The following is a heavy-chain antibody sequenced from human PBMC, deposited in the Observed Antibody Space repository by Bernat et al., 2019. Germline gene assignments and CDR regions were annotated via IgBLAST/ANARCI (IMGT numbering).Heavy chain of an antibody. Sequence: EVQLVESGGGLVQPGGSLRLSCAASGFTFSDHYMDWVRQAPGKGLEWVGRTRNKANSYTTEYAASAKGRFTISRDDSKNSLYLQMNSLKTEDTAVYYCARDLDDPYFDYWGQGTLVTVSS. D-gene: IGHD1-1*01. J-gene: IGHJ4*02. V-gene: IGHV3-72*01. CDR1: GFTFSDHY. CDR3: ARDLDDPYFDY. CDR2: TRNKANSYTT.